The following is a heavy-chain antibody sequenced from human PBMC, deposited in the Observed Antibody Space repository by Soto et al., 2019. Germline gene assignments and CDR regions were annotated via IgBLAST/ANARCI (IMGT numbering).Heavy chain of an antibody. V-gene: IGHV1-69*06. J-gene: IGHJ5*02. Sequence: SVKASCKASGGTFSSYAISWVRQAPGQGLEWMGGIIPIFGTANYAQKFQGRVTITADKSTSTAYMELSSLRSEDTAVYYCASAARYGSGSYSIGNWFDPWGQGTLVTVSS. D-gene: IGHD3-10*01. CDR3: ASAARYGSGSYSIGNWFDP. CDR1: GGTFSSYA. CDR2: IIPIFGTA.